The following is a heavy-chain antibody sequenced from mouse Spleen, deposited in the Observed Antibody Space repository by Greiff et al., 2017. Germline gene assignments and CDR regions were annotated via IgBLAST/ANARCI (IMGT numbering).Heavy chain of an antibody. CDR3: ARWERYEGYAMDY. V-gene: IGHV1-53*01. CDR2: INPSNGGT. D-gene: IGHD2-14*01. CDR1: GYTFTSYW. Sequence: QVQLQQPGTELVEPGASVKLSCKASGYTFTSYWMHWVKQRPGQGLEWIGNINPSNGGTNYNEKFKGKATLTADKSSSTAYMQLSSLTSEDSAVYYCARWERYEGYAMDYWGQGTSVTCSS. J-gene: IGHJ4*01.